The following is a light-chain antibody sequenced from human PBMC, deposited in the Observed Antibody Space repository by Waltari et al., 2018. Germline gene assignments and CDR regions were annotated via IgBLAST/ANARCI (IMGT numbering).Light chain of an antibody. Sequence: SYELTQPPSVSVSPGQTARITCSGDALPRQYTYWYQQKPGQAPVLVISQDSERPSGIPERCSVSSSGTTVTLTISGVQAEDEADYYCQSADSSISYVVFGGGTKLTVL. CDR1: ALPRQY. V-gene: IGLV3-25*03. CDR2: QDS. CDR3: QSADSSISYVV. J-gene: IGLJ2*01.